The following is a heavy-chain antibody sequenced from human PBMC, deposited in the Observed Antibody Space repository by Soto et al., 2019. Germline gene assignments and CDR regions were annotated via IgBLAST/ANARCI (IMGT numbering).Heavy chain of an antibody. CDR2: IYYSGST. CDR1: GGSVSSGSYY. D-gene: IGHD6-13*01. Sequence: QVQLQESGPRLVKPSETLSLTCTVSGGSVSSGSYYWSWIRQPPGQGLEWLGYIYYSGSTNYNPSLKSRVTIAADTSKNQFSLKLSAVTAEETAVYYCAREAWEGGIAAAGRENSFDPWGQGTLVTVSS. V-gene: IGHV4-61*01. J-gene: IGHJ5*02. CDR3: AREAWEGGIAAAGRENSFDP.